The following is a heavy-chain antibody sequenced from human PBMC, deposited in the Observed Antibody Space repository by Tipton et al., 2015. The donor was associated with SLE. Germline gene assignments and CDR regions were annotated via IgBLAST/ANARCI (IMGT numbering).Heavy chain of an antibody. CDR2: ISANNGDT. Sequence: QSGAEVKKVGASLKVSCKASGYTFSSYAINWVRQAPGQGLEWLGWISANNGDTNYAQKFQGRVSMTTDTSSSTAYMELRSLTSDDTAVYYCARMSTSKVFQYNFWSGHGAFDIWGQGTMFTVSS. J-gene: IGHJ3*02. V-gene: IGHV1-18*01. CDR1: GYTFSSYA. CDR3: ARMSTSKVFQYNFWSGHGAFDI. D-gene: IGHD3-3*01.